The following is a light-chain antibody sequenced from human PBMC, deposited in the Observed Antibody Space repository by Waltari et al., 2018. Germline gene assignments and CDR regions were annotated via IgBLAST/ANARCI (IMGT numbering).Light chain of an antibody. V-gene: IGLV1-47*01. Sequence: QSALSQPPSASGTPGQRVTISCSGSRSNIGTNFVYWYQHLPGTAPKLLIHRNSHRPSGVPDRFSGSKSGTSASLDISGLRSEDEADYYCAAWDDNLGGTWVFGGGTKLTVL. J-gene: IGLJ3*02. CDR1: RSNIGTNF. CDR3: AAWDDNLGGTWV. CDR2: RNS.